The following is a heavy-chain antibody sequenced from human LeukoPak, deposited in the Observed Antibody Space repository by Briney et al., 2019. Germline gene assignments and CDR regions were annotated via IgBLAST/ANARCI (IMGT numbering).Heavy chain of an antibody. J-gene: IGHJ4*02. CDR3: ARGGYGDRIDY. Sequence: GASVKVSFKSFGYTFTVYYMHWVRQAPGQGLEWMGIINPSGGSTSYAQKFQGRVTMTRDTSTSTVYMELSRLRSEDTAVYYCARGGYGDRIDYWGQGTLVSVSS. CDR2: INPSGGST. D-gene: IGHD4-17*01. V-gene: IGHV1-46*01. CDR1: GYTFTVYY.